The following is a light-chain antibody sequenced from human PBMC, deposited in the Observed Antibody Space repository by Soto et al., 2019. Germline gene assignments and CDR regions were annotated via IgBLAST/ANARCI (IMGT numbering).Light chain of an antibody. CDR1: QSVSSSY. V-gene: IGKV3-15*01. Sequence: DIVMTQSPDSLAVSLGERATLSCRASQSVSSSYLAWYQQKPGQAPRLLIYGASTRAIDMPGRFSGRGSGTEFTLTISSLQSEDFAVYYCQQYRNWPRTFGQGTKVDIK. CDR2: GAS. J-gene: IGKJ1*01. CDR3: QQYRNWPRT.